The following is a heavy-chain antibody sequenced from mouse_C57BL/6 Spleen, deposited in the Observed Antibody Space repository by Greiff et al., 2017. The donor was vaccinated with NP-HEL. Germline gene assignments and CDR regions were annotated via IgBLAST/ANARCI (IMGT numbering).Heavy chain of an antibody. CDR3: ARYDGSSYYYAMDY. Sequence: QVQLQQSGPELVKPGASVKISCKASGYAFSSSWMNWVKQRPGKGLEWIGRIYPGDGDTNYNGNFKGKATLTADKSSSTAYMQLSSLTSEDSAVYFCARYDGSSYYYAMDYWGQGTSVTVSS. D-gene: IGHD1-1*01. CDR1: GYAFSSSW. V-gene: IGHV1-82*01. CDR2: IYPGDGDT. J-gene: IGHJ4*01.